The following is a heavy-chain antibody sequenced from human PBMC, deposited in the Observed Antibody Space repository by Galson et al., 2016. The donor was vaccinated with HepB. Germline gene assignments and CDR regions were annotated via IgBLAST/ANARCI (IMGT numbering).Heavy chain of an antibody. D-gene: IGHD4-23*01. V-gene: IGHV3-30*04. CDR3: ARGYGGNYWHFDL. Sequence: SLRLSCAASGFTFSSYAMHWVRQAPGEGLEWVAVISYDGSNKYYAASVKGRFTISRDHPKNTLYLQMNSLRAEDTAVYYCARGYGGNYWHFDLWGQGTLVTVSS. CDR1: GFTFSSYA. J-gene: IGHJ2*01. CDR2: ISYDGSNK.